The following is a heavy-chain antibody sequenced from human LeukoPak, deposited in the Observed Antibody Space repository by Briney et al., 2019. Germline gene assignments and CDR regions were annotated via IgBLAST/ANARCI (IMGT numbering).Heavy chain of an antibody. CDR2: SNPGDGST. V-gene: IGHV1-46*01. Sequence: GESLKISCKASGYTFTNYYIHWVRQAPGQGLEWMGISNPGDGSTTYAQKFQARVTMTRDTSTSTVYMDLSSLKSEDTAVYYCASPAGYSKNFDYWGQGTLVTVSS. D-gene: IGHD6-13*01. CDR1: GYTFTNYY. CDR3: ASPAGYSKNFDY. J-gene: IGHJ4*02.